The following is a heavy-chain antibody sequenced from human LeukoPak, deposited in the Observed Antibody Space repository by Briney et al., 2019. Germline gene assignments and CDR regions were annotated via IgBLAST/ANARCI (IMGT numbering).Heavy chain of an antibody. Sequence: GGSLRLSCAASGFTFSSYGMHWVRQAPGKGLEWVSAISGGGDMTHYTDSVKGRFTISRDNSRNVLYLQMNSLRADDAAIYYCARGYCTRTNCNNWFDPWGQGALVTVSS. D-gene: IGHD2-2*01. CDR2: ISGGGDMT. CDR3: ARGYCTRTNCNNWFDP. J-gene: IGHJ5*02. V-gene: IGHV3-23*01. CDR1: GFTFSSYG.